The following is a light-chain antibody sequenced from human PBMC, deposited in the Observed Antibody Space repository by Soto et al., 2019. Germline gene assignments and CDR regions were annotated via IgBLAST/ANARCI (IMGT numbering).Light chain of an antibody. V-gene: IGKV1-5*03. Sequence: DIQMTQSPSTLSASVGDRVTITCRASESIDTWLAWHQQKPGRAPKLLISKASSLESGVPSRFSGSGSGTEFTLTISSLQPDDFATYYCQQYNSYRAFCQGTKVEL. CDR1: ESIDTW. CDR3: QQYNSYRA. CDR2: KAS. J-gene: IGKJ1*01.